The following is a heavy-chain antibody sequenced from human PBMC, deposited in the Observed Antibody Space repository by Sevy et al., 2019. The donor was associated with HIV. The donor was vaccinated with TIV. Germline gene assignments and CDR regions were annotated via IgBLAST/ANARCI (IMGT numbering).Heavy chain of an antibody. CDR1: GGTFNRYA. J-gene: IGHJ5*02. Sequence: ASVKVSCKASGGTFNRYAISWVRQAPGHGLEWLGGIIPIFGTTNYAQKFQGRVTITADESTSTAYMEVSSLSSEDTAVYYCARLTVAGLGGWFDPWGHGTLVTVSS. V-gene: IGHV1-69*13. CDR2: IIPIFGTT. CDR3: ARLTVAGLGGWFDP. D-gene: IGHD6-19*01.